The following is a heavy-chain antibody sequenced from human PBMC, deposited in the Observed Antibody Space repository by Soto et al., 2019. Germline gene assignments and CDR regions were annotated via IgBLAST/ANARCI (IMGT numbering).Heavy chain of an antibody. CDR2: INHSGST. CDR1: GGSFSGYY. CDR3: ARRINRNHYYYYYMDV. Sequence: SETLSLTCAVYGGSFSGYYWSWIRQPPGKGLEWIGEINHSGSTNYNPSLKSRVTISVDTSKNQFSLKLSSVTAADTAVYYCARRINRNHYYYYYMDVWGKGTTVTVSS. V-gene: IGHV4-34*01. J-gene: IGHJ6*03. D-gene: IGHD1-20*01.